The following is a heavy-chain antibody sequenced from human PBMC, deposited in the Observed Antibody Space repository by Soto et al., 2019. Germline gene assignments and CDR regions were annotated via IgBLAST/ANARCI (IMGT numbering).Heavy chain of an antibody. D-gene: IGHD3-22*01. CDR3: AKHYYDGSGYYDHYYYYYYGMDV. J-gene: IGHJ6*01. CDR2: ISGSGGST. CDR1: GFTFRSYA. V-gene: IGHV3-23*01. Sequence: GRSLRLACAGSGFTFRSYAMSWVRQAPGKGLEWVSAISGSGGSTYYADSAKGRFTISRDNSKNTLYLQMNSLRAEDTAVYYCAKHYYDGSGYYDHYYYYYYGMDVWGQGTTVTVSS.